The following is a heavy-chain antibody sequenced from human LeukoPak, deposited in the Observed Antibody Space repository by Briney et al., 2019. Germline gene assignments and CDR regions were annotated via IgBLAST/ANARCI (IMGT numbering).Heavy chain of an antibody. J-gene: IGHJ3*02. CDR2: ISGSGGST. D-gene: IGHD3-22*01. CDR3: AKDGTYYYDSSISAFDI. V-gene: IGHV3-23*01. Sequence: GSLRLSCAASGFTFSSYTMSWVRQAPGKGLEWVSAISGSGGSTYYADSVKGRFTISRDNSKNTLYLQMNSLRAEDTAVYYCAKDGTYYYDSSISAFDIWGQGTMVTVSS. CDR1: GFTFSSYT.